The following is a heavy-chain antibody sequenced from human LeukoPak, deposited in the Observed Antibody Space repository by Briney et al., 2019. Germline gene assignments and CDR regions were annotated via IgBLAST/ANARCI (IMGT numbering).Heavy chain of an antibody. CDR3: AKDSTSYYYGLDY. D-gene: IGHD3-22*01. J-gene: IGHJ4*02. CDR2: ISSSSTTK. V-gene: IGHV3-48*01. CDR1: GFTFTRNS. Sequence: GGSLRLSCVVSGFTFTRNSMNWVRQAPGKGLEWVSYISSSSTTKYYADSVKGRFTISRDNGKNSLYLQMNSLRAEDTAVYYCAKDSTSYYYGLDYWGLGTLVTVSS.